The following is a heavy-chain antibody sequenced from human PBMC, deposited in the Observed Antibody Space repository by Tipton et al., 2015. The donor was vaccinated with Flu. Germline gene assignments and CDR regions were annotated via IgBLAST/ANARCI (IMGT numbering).Heavy chain of an antibody. CDR1: GGSVSSGSYF. CDR3: ARLSYYDVDLKNFYFDY. J-gene: IGHJ4*02. CDR2: IYYTGTT. Sequence: TLSLTCTVSGGSVSSGSYFWAWIRQPPGKGLEWIGSIYYTGTTDYNPSLKSRLTISVDKSKNEFSLRLRSVTAADTAVYFCARLSYYDVDLKNFYFDYWGQGALVTVSS. D-gene: IGHD1-26*01. V-gene: IGHV4-61*05.